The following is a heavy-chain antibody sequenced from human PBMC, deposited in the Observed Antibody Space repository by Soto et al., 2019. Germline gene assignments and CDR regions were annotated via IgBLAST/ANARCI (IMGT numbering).Heavy chain of an antibody. D-gene: IGHD3-10*01. Sequence: QVQLVQSGAEVKKPGSSVKVSCKASGGTFSSYAISWVRQAPGQGLEWMGGIIPIFGTANYAQKFQGRVTITADESTSTAYMVLSSLRSEDTAVYYCARDMGGLVRGGYYYYYGMDVWGQGTTVTVSS. CDR3: ARDMGGLVRGGYYYYYGMDV. J-gene: IGHJ6*02. CDR2: IIPIFGTA. CDR1: GGTFSSYA. V-gene: IGHV1-69*01.